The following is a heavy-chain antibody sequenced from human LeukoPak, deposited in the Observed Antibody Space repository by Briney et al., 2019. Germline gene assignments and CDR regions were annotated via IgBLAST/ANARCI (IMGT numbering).Heavy chain of an antibody. CDR1: GYSFTSYW. CDR3: ARHEEQWLVED. CDR2: FYTGDSDT. J-gene: IGHJ4*02. Sequence: GESLKISWKGSGYSFTSYWIAWGRQIPGKGLGWMGIFYTGDSDTTYSPSFQGQVTISADKSISTHYLQWSSLKASDTAMYYCARHEEQWLVEDWGQGTLVTVSS. V-gene: IGHV5-51*01. D-gene: IGHD6-19*01.